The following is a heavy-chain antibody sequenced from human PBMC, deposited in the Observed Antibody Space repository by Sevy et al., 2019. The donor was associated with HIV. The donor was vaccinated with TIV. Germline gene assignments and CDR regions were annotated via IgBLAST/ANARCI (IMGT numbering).Heavy chain of an antibody. CDR3: ARYWGRDGHSIDY. CDR1: GFVFSNYA. CDR2: IWYDGTDK. J-gene: IGHJ4*02. Sequence: GGSLRLSCATSGFVFSNYAMHWISQAPGKGLEWVAVIWYDGTDKYYADSVQGRFTISRDNSKNTLYLQMNSLRVEDTAVYYCARYWGRDGHSIDYWGQGTLVTVSS. D-gene: IGHD3-16*01. V-gene: IGHV3-33*01.